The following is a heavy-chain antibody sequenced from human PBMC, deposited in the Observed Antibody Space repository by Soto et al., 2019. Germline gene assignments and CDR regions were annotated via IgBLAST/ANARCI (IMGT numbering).Heavy chain of an antibody. D-gene: IGHD6-13*01. V-gene: IGHV1-8*01. Sequence: QVQLVQSGAEVKKPGASVKVSCKASGYTFTSYDINWVRQATGQGLEWMGWMNPNSGNTGYAQKFQGRVTMTRNTSISTAYMELSSLRSEDTAVYYCATYSGSWYPLTAYYYYYMDVWGKGTTVTVSS. CDR1: GYTFTSYD. CDR2: MNPNSGNT. J-gene: IGHJ6*03. CDR3: ATYSGSWYPLTAYYYYYMDV.